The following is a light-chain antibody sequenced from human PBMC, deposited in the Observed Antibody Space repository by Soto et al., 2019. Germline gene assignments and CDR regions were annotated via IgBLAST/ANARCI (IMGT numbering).Light chain of an antibody. J-gene: IGKJ1*01. CDR1: QSLRHSDGSTY. CDR3: IQTIPWPWT. Sequence: DVVMTQSPLSLPFTLGQPASISCRSSQSLRHSDGSTYLNRIQQRPGHSPSRLIYEVSDRDSGVPDRLSGIGLGTAFTLQISRGEAENFRVYTIIQTIPWPWTFGQGTEVEIK. CDR2: EVS. V-gene: IGKV2-30*02.